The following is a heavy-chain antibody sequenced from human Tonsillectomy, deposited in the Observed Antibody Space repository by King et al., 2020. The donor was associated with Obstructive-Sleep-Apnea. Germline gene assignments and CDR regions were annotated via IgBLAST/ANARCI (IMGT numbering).Heavy chain of an antibody. D-gene: IGHD4-17*01. J-gene: IGHJ3*02. CDR3: ARESDDGHDAFDI. Sequence: QLVQSGGGLVQPGGSLRLSCAASGFTFSYSSMNWVRQAPGKGLDWVSYITSSSSTIYYADSVKVRFTISRDNAKNSLYLQMDSLRAEDTAVYYCARESDDGHDAFDIWGQGTMVTVSS. CDR1: GFTFSYSS. V-gene: IGHV3-48*04. CDR2: ITSSSSTI.